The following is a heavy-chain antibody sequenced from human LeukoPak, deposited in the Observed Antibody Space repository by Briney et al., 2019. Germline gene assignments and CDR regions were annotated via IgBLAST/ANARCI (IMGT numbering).Heavy chain of an antibody. CDR1: GFTFSSYA. J-gene: IGHJ4*02. CDR3: AEGPYGGLLDY. Sequence: PGGSLRLSCAASGFTFSSYAMHWVRQAPGKGLEYVSAISSNGGSTYYANSVKGRFTISRDNSKNTLYLQMNSLRAEDTAVYYCAEGPYGGLLDYWGQGTLVTVSS. D-gene: IGHD5-12*01. CDR2: ISSNGGST. V-gene: IGHV3-64*01.